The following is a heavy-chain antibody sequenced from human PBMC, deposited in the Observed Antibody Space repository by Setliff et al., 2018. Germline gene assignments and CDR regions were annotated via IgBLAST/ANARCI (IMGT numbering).Heavy chain of an antibody. CDR2: INHSGST. CDR1: GFTFSNAW. CDR3: ARGRIQLWKYYFDY. J-gene: IGHJ4*02. V-gene: IGHV4-34*01. Sequence: GSLRLSCAASGFTFSNAWMSWVRQAPGKGLEWIGEINHSGSTNYNPSLKSRVTISVDTSKNQFSLKLSSVTAADTAVYYCARGRIQLWKYYFDYWGQGTLVTVSS. D-gene: IGHD5-18*01.